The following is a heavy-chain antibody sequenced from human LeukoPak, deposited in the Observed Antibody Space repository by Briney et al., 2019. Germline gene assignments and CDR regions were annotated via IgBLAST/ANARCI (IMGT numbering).Heavy chain of an antibody. CDR2: ISSSSTI. V-gene: IGHV3-48*02. J-gene: IGHJ4*02. CDR1: GFTFSSYS. D-gene: IGHD6-19*01. CDR3: ARVSVAGRDY. Sequence: GGSLRLSCAASGFTFSSYSMNWVRQAPGKGLEWVSYISSSSTIYYADSVKGRFTISRDNAKNSLYLQMNSLRDEDTAVYYCARVSVAGRDYWGQGTLVTVSS.